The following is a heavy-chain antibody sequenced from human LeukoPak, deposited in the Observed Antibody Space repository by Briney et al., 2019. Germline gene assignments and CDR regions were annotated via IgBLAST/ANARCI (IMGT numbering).Heavy chain of an antibody. V-gene: IGHV4-30-2*01. CDR3: ARGMYGGNSHAFDI. CDR1: GGSISSGGYS. J-gene: IGHJ3*02. CDR2: IYHSGST. D-gene: IGHD4-23*01. Sequence: PSETLSLTCAVSGGSISSGGYSWSWIRQPPGKGLEWIGYIYHSGSTYYNPSLKSRVTISVDRSKNQFSLKLSSVTAADTAVYYCARGMYGGNSHAFDIWGQGTMVTVSS.